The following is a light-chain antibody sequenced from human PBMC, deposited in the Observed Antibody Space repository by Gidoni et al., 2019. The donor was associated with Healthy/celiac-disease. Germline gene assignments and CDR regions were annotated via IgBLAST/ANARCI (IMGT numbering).Light chain of an antibody. CDR3: QQANSFPST. CDR2: AAS. V-gene: IGKV1-12*01. CDR1: QCISSW. J-gene: IGKJ1*01. Sequence: DIQMTQSTSSVSASVGDRVTITCRASQCISSWLAWYQQKPGKAPKLLIYAASSLKSGVPSRFSGSGSGTDFTLTISSLQPEDFATYYCQQANSFPSTFGQGTKVEIK.